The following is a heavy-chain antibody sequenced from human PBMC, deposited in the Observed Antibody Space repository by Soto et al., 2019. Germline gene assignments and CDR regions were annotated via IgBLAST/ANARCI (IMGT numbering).Heavy chain of an antibody. CDR3: AREVTVATFYYYCGMDV. CDR1: GGSISSGDYY. J-gene: IGHJ6*02. CDR2: IYYSGST. Sequence: QVQLQESGPGLVKPSQTLSLTCTVSGGSISSGDYYWSWIRQPPGKGLEWIGYIYYSGSTYYNPSIKCRATLPGDTYKNHFSLKLSCVTAAVTAVYYCAREVTVATFYYYCGMDVWGQGTTVTVSS. D-gene: IGHD5-12*01. V-gene: IGHV4-30-4*01.